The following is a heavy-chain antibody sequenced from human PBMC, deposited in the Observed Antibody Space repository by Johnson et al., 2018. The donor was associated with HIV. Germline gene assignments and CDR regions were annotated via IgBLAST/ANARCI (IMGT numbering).Heavy chain of an antibody. CDR2: ISYDGSNK. D-gene: IGHD6-6*01. CDR1: GFTFDDYT. V-gene: IGHV3-30-3*01. CDR3: VRAVYSSSSSCAFDM. J-gene: IGHJ3*02. Sequence: QVQLVESGGVVVQPGGSLRLSCAASGFTFDDYTMHWVRQAPGKGLEWVAGISYDGSNKYYEDSVKGRFTISRDNSKNTLYLQMNSLRAEDTAVYYCVRAVYSSSSSCAFDMWGQGTVVTVSS.